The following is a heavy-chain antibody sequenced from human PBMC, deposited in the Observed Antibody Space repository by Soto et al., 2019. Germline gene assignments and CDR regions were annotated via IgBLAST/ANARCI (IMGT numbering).Heavy chain of an antibody. D-gene: IGHD3-3*01. V-gene: IGHV1-69*01. CDR2: IIPIFGTA. Sequence: QVQLVQSGAEVKKPGSSVKVSCKASGGPFSSYAISWVRQAPGQGLEWMGGIIPIFGTANYAQKFQGRVTITADESTSTAYMELSSLRSEDTAVYYCARDRGFWSGYTRLFDYWGQGTLVTVSS. CDR1: GGPFSSYA. J-gene: IGHJ4*02. CDR3: ARDRGFWSGYTRLFDY.